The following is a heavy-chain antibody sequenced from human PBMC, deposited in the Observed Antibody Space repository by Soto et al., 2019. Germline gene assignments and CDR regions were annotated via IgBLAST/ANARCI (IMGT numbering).Heavy chain of an antibody. CDR1: GYTFTSYG. CDR3: ARGNALRYFDWLLISDAFDI. Sequence: GASVKVSCQASGYTFTSYGISWVRQAPGQGLEWMGWISAYNGNTNYAQKLQGRVTMTTDTSTSTAYMELRSLRSDDTAVYYCARGNALRYFDWLLISDAFDIWGQGTMVTVSS. CDR2: ISAYNGNT. D-gene: IGHD3-9*01. J-gene: IGHJ3*02. V-gene: IGHV1-18*01.